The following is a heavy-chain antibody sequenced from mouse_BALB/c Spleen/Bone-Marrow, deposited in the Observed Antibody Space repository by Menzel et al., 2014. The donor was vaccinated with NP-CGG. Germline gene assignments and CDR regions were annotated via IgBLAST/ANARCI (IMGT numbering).Heavy chain of an antibody. CDR3: ARGDDGYYGDY. J-gene: IGHJ2*01. CDR2: IDPSVSET. CDR1: GYSFTSYW. D-gene: IGHD2-3*01. Sequence: VQLQQSGPQLVRPGASVKISCKASGYSFTSYWMHWVKQRPGQGLEWIGMIDPSVSETRLNQKFKDKATLTVDKSSSTAYMQLSGPTSEDSAVYYCARGDDGYYGDYWGQGTTLTVSS. V-gene: IGHV1S126*01.